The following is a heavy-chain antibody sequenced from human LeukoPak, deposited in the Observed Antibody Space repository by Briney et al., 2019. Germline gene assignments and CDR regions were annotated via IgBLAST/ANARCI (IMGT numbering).Heavy chain of an antibody. CDR2: VSGDGGST. J-gene: IGHJ4*02. CDR1: GFTFDDYA. D-gene: IGHD3-22*01. CDR3: AKDRAARYYDSSGYYYSSVDFDY. Sequence: GGSLRLSCAASGFTFDDYAMHWVRQAPGKGMEWVSLVSGDGGSTYYADAVKGRFTISRDNSKNTLYLQMNSLRAEDTAVYYCAKDRAARYYDSSGYYYSSVDFDYWGQGTLVTVSS. V-gene: IGHV3-43*02.